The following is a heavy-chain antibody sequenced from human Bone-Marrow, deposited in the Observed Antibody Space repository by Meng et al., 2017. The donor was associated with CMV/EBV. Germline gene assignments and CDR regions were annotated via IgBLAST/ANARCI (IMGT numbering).Heavy chain of an antibody. V-gene: IGHV1-69*05. CDR3: ARKPRSTNLIDY. CDR1: GGTFSSYA. Sequence: SVKVSCKASGGTFSSYAISWVRQAPGQGLEWMGGIIPIFGTANYAQKFQGRVTITTDESTSTAYMELSSLRSEDTAVYYCARKPRSTNLIDYWGQGTLVTSPQ. D-gene: IGHD1-1*01. CDR2: IIPIFGTA. J-gene: IGHJ4*02.